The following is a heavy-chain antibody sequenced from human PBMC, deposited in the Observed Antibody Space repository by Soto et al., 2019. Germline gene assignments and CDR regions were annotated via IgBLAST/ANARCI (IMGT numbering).Heavy chain of an antibody. CDR1: GYTFSNFW. CDR3: ARSPRSSPYFDY. D-gene: IGHD6-13*01. Sequence: PGESLKISCQCSGYTFSNFWIARVRQLPGKGLEWMGIIYPGDYETRYSPSFHGKVTISADRSIGTAYLQWSSLEASDSAFYFCARSPRSSPYFDYWGQGALVTVSS. CDR2: IYPGDYET. V-gene: IGHV5-51*01. J-gene: IGHJ4*02.